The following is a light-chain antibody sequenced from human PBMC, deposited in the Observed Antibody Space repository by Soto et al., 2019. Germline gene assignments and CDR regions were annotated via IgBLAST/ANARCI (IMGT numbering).Light chain of an antibody. V-gene: IGKV3-11*01. J-gene: IGKJ5*01. CDR1: QSVGSF. Sequence: EIVLTQSPGTLSLAPWERATLSCRASQSVGSFLACYQQPLGQATRLLIYDASKRATGIPARFSGSGSGTDFTLTINSLEPEDFAVYYCQQRNYWPITFGQGTRLEIK. CDR3: QQRNYWPIT. CDR2: DAS.